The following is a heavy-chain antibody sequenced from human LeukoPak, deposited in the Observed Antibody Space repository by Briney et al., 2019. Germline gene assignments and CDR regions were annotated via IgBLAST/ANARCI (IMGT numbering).Heavy chain of an antibody. CDR2: IYYSGST. CDR1: GGSISSHY. J-gene: IGHJ5*02. V-gene: IGHV4-59*11. Sequence: SETLSLTCTVSGGSISSHYWSWIRQPPGKGLEWIGYIYYSGSTNYNPSLKSRVTISVDTSKNQFSLKLSSVTAADTAVYYCARVAVVTNWFDPWGQGTLVTVSS. D-gene: IGHD2-21*02. CDR3: ARVAVVTNWFDP.